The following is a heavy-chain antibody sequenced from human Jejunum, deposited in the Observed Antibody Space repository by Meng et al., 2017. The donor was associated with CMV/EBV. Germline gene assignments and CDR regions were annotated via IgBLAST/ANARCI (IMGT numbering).Heavy chain of an antibody. CDR1: FRTSG. CDR2: IRYDGNNK. CDR3: AKDPMDYYDSSGYYANY. V-gene: IGHV3-30*02. D-gene: IGHD3-22*01. Sequence: FRTSGMHWVRHAPGKGLEWVAFIRYDGNNKYYADSVEGRFSISRDNSKNTVYLQMNSLRTEDTAVYYCAKDPMDYYDSSGYYANYWGQGTLVTVSS. J-gene: IGHJ4*02.